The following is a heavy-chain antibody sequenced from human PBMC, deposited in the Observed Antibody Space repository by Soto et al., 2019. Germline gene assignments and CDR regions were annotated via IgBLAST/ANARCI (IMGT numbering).Heavy chain of an antibody. V-gene: IGHV3-30-3*01. CDR1: GFTFRTYT. CDR2: ISFDGTNK. Sequence: QVQLVESGGGVVLPGRSLTLSCAASGFTFRTYTMHWVRQAPGKGLEWLAVISFDGTNKYYGDSVKGRFTISRDNSKNSLYLHMNSLYTEDTAMYYCSRDTPSFANWFDPRGQGTLVIVSS. J-gene: IGHJ5*02. CDR3: SRDTPSFANWFDP.